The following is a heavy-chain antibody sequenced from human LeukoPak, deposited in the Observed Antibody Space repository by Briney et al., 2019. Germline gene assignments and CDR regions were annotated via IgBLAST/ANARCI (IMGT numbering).Heavy chain of an antibody. CDR2: INSDGSST. D-gene: IGHD6-19*01. CDR3: AKVTAVASTGALDY. CDR1: GFTFSSYW. V-gene: IGHV3-74*01. J-gene: IGHJ4*02. Sequence: GGSLRLSCAASGFTFSSYWMHWVRQAPGKGLVWVSRINSDGSSTTYADSVKGRFTITRDNAKNTLYLQMNSLRADDTAVYYCAKVTAVASTGALDYWGQGTLVTVSS.